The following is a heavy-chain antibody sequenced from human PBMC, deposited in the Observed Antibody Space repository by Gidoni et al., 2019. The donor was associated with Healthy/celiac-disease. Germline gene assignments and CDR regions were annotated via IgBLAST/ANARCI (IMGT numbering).Heavy chain of an antibody. D-gene: IGHD6-19*01. CDR1: GFTFSSYG. V-gene: IGHV3-30*03. CDR2: ISYDGSNK. CDR3: YAEMAGIVEPNDY. J-gene: IGHJ4*02. Sequence: QVQLVESGGGVVQPGRSRRLSCAASGFTFSSYGMHWVRQAPGKGLEWVAVISYDGSNKYYADSVKGRFTISRDNSKNTLYLQMNSLRAEDTAVYYCYAEMAGIVEPNDYWGQGTLVTVSS.